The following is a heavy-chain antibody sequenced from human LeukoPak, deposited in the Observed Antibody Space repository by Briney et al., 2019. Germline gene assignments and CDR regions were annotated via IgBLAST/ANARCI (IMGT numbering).Heavy chain of an antibody. J-gene: IGHJ4*02. D-gene: IGHD6-19*01. CDR2: FDPEDGET. CDR3: ATSPWLVRSRSFDY. CDR1: GYTLTELS. V-gene: IGHV1-24*01. Sequence: ASVKISCKVSGYTLTELSMHWVRQAPGKGLEWMGGFDPEDGETIYAQKFQGRVTMTEDTSTGTAYMELSSLRSEDTAVYYCATSPWLVRSRSFDYWGQGTLVTVSS.